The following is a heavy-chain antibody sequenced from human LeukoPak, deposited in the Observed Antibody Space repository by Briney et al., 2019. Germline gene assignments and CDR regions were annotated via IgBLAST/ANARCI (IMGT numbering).Heavy chain of an antibody. J-gene: IGHJ4*02. CDR3: GKAKGYYGSGSYIDY. CDR1: GFTFSSYA. V-gene: IGHV3-23*01. Sequence: PGGSLRLSCAASGFTFSSYAMSWVRQAPGKGLEWVSAISGSGGSTYYADSVKGRFTISRDNSKNTLYLQMNSLRAEDTAVYYCGKAKGYYGSGSYIDYWGQGTLVTVSS. D-gene: IGHD3-10*01. CDR2: ISGSGGST.